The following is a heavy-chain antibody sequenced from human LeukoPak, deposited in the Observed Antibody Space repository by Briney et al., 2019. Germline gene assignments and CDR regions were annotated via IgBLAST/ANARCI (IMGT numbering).Heavy chain of an antibody. CDR2: ISYDGSNK. Sequence: PGGSLRPSCAASGFTFSSYGMHWVRQAPGKGLEWVAVISYDGSNKYYADSVKGRFTISRDNSKNTLYLQMNSLRAEDTAVYYCAKDTSYCSSTSCYSYIYYYGMDVWGQGTTVTVSS. J-gene: IGHJ6*02. D-gene: IGHD2-2*02. CDR1: GFTFSSYG. V-gene: IGHV3-30*18. CDR3: AKDTSYCSSTSCYSYIYYYGMDV.